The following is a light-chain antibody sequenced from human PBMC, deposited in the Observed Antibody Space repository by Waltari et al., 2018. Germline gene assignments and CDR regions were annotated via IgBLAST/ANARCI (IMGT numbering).Light chain of an antibody. V-gene: IGLV2-14*01. CDR2: EVS. CDR3: SSYPSSSTLV. Sequence: QSALTQPASGSGSPGQSITISCTGTSSDVVGYNYVSWYQQHPGKAPKLMIYEVSNRPSWVSNRFSGSKSANTASRTSSGLQAEDEAVYSCSSYPSSSTLVFGGGTKLTVL. J-gene: IGLJ3*02. CDR1: SSDVVGYNY.